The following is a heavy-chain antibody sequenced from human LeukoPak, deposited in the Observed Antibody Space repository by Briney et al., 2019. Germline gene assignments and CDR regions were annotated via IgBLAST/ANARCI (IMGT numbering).Heavy chain of an antibody. Sequence: ASVKVSCKASGYTFTSYGISWGRHAPGQGLEWRGWISAYNGNRNYAQKLQGRVTMTTDTSTSTAYMERRSLTSDDTAVYYCARVQVTFILTGYYHLDVWGQGTTATVSS. J-gene: IGHJ6*02. CDR2: ISAYNGNR. V-gene: IGHV1-18*01. D-gene: IGHD3-9*01. CDR3: ARVQVTFILTGYYHLDV. CDR1: GYTFTSYG.